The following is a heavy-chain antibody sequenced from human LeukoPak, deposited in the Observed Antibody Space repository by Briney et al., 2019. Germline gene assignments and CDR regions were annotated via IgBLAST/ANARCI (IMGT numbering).Heavy chain of an antibody. V-gene: IGHV3-48*01. D-gene: IGHD3-22*01. J-gene: IGHJ4*02. CDR1: GFTFSSYS. Sequence: GGSLRLSCAASGFTFSSYSMNWVRQAPGKGLEWVSSISSSSSTIYYADSVKGRFTISRDNAKNSLYLQMNSLRAEDTAVYYCARDLTGYDSSGYYLGVDYWGQGTLVTVSS. CDR2: ISSSSSTI. CDR3: ARDLTGYDSSGYYLGVDY.